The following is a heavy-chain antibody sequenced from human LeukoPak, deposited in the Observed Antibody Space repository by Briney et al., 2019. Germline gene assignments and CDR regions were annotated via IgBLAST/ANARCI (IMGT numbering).Heavy chain of an antibody. V-gene: IGHV3-7*01. Sequence: GGTLRLSCAASGFTFSNHGMNWVRQAPGKGLEWVANINQTGSERYFVDSVKGRFTISRDNAKNSLYLQMNSLRAEDTAVYYCARVADDYFDYWGQGTLVTVSS. D-gene: IGHD6-19*01. CDR3: ARVADDYFDY. CDR2: INQTGSER. CDR1: GFTFSNHG. J-gene: IGHJ4*02.